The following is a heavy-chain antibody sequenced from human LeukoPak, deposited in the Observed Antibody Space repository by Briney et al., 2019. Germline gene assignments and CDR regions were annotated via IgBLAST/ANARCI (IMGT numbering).Heavy chain of an antibody. CDR2: IKKDGSEK. Sequence: GGSLRLSCAASGFTFSSYWMSWVRQAPGKGLEWVANIKKDGSEKYYADSVKGLFTISRDNAKNSLYLQVSRLRAEDTAVYYCARAQGYFDHWGQGTLVSVPS. CDR1: GFTFSSYW. CDR3: ARAQGYFDH. V-gene: IGHV3-7*01. J-gene: IGHJ4*02.